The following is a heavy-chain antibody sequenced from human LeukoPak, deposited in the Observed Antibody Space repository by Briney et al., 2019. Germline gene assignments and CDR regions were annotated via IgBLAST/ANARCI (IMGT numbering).Heavy chain of an antibody. CDR2: MIGSGRYI. D-gene: IGHD3-9*01. CDR1: GFNFSNYS. Sequence: PGGSLRLSCAASGFNFSNYSMNWVRQAPGKGLEWVSSMIGSGRYINYADSVKGRFTISRDNAKNALFLQMNSLRAEDTAVYYCARDSASFDWFLGSWGQGTLVTVSS. J-gene: IGHJ4*02. V-gene: IGHV3-21*01. CDR3: ARDSASFDWFLGS.